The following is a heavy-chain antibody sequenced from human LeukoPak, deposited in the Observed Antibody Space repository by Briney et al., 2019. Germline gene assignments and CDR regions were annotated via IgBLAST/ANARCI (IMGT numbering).Heavy chain of an antibody. Sequence: PGGSLRLSYAASGFTFSSYWMHWVRQAPGRGLVWVSRINTDGSSTSYADSVKGRFTISRDNAKNTLYLQINSLRAEDTAVYYCARVDSSSSGFDYWGQGTLVTVSS. V-gene: IGHV3-74*01. J-gene: IGHJ4*02. D-gene: IGHD6-6*01. CDR3: ARVDSSSSGFDY. CDR1: GFTFSSYW. CDR2: INTDGSST.